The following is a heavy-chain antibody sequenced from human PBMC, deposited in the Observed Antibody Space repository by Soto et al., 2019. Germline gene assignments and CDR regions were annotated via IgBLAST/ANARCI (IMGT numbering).Heavy chain of an antibody. CDR3: ARHLEGYGMDV. V-gene: IGHV5-51*01. CDR2: IDPGDSDT. Sequence: GESLKISCKVSGYNFASYWIGWVRHMPGKGLEWMGIIDPGDSDTRYRPSLQGQVTISXXXXXXTXYXQXXXLKAXDTAMYYCARHLEGYGMDVWGQGTTVTVTS. CDR1: GYNFASYW. J-gene: IGHJ6*02.